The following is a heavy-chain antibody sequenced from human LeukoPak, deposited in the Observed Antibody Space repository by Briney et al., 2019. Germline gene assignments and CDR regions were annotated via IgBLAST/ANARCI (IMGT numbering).Heavy chain of an antibody. Sequence: GASVKVSCKTSGSPFTTYEINWVRQAAGQGLEWMGWVHPNSGNTAYAQKFQGRVTMTRDTSISTAYMELSGLRSDDTAVYFCARGPRNDPWGQGTLVTVSS. V-gene: IGHV1-8*01. CDR3: ARGPRNDP. D-gene: IGHD1-14*01. CDR1: GSPFTTYE. CDR2: VHPNSGNT. J-gene: IGHJ5*02.